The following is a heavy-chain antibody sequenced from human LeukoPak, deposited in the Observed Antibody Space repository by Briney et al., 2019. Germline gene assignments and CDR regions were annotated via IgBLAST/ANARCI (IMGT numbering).Heavy chain of an antibody. CDR3: AREGYCSSTSCAPFDY. CDR2: ISAYNGNI. CDR1: GYTFTSYG. V-gene: IGHV1-18*01. D-gene: IGHD2-2*01. Sequence: ASVKVSCKASGYTFTSYGISWVRQAPGQGLEWMGWISAYNGNINYAQKLQGRVTMTTDTSTSTAYMELRSLRSDDTAVYYCAREGYCSSTSCAPFDYWGQGTLVTVSS. J-gene: IGHJ4*02.